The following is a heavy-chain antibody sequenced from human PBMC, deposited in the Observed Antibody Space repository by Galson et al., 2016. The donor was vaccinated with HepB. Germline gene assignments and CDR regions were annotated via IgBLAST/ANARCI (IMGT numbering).Heavy chain of an antibody. J-gene: IGHJ4*02. CDR1: GGSIDNTHYC. CDR3: ARVEKAAAFV. CDR2: IYYSGGT. D-gene: IGHD6-13*01. Sequence: SETLSLTCTVSGGSIDNTHYCWSWIRQPPGQGLEWIGYIYYSGGTNYNPSLKSRVTRSLDTSKNQFSLKLSPVTAADTAVYYCARVEKAAAFVWGQGTLVTVSS. V-gene: IGHV4-61*01.